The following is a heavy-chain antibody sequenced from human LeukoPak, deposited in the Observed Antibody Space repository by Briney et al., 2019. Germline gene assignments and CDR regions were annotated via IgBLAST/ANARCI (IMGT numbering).Heavy chain of an antibody. D-gene: IGHD3-3*01. CDR1: GFTFSSYA. Sequence: GGFLRLSCAASGFTFSSYAMSWVRQAPGKGLEWVSAISGSGGSTYYADSVKGRFTISRDNSKNTLYVQMNSLRAEDTAVYYCAKDRAYHFWSGYYFDYWGQGTLVTVSS. CDR2: ISGSGGST. CDR3: AKDRAYHFWSGYYFDY. V-gene: IGHV3-23*01. J-gene: IGHJ4*02.